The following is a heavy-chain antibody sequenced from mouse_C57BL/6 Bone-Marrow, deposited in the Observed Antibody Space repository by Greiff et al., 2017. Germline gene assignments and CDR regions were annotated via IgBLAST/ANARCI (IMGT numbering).Heavy chain of an antibody. CDR3: ARGPPYYYGISYKYYAMDY. CDR2: IDPSDSYT. CDR1: GYTFTSYG. Sequence: QVQLQQPGAELVMPGASVKLSCKASGYTFTSYGMHWVQQRPGQGLEWIGEIDPSDSYTNYNQTVKGRSTLTRDKSSRTDYMQLSSLTSEDSAVYYCARGPPYYYGISYKYYAMDYWGQGTSVTVSS. D-gene: IGHD1-1*01. V-gene: IGHV1-69*01. J-gene: IGHJ4*01.